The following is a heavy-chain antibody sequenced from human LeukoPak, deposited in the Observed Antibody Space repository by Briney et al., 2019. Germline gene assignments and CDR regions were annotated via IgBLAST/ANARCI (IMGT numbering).Heavy chain of an antibody. CDR2: INHSGST. CDR3: ARECSSSWYDLEYCFDY. J-gene: IGHJ4*02. V-gene: IGHV4-34*01. Sequence: PSETLSLTCAVYGGSFSGYYWSWIRQPPGKGLEWIGEINHSGSTNYNPSLKSRVTISVDTSKNQFSLKLSSVTAADTAVYYCARECSSSWYDLEYCFDYWGQGTLVTVSS. D-gene: IGHD6-13*01. CDR1: GGSFSGYY.